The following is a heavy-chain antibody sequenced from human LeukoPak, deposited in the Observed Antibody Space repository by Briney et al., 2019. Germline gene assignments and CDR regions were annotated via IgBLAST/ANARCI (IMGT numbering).Heavy chain of an antibody. CDR3: ARGVGYSYGYRTYYYYYMDV. D-gene: IGHD5-18*01. Sequence: PSETLSLTCAVYGGSFSGYYWSWIRQPPGKGLEWVGEINHSGSTNYNPSLKSRVTISVDTSKNQFSLKLSSVTAADTAVYYCARGVGYSYGYRTYYYYYMDVWGKGPRSPSP. CDR1: GGSFSGYY. J-gene: IGHJ6*03. CDR2: INHSGST. V-gene: IGHV4-34*01.